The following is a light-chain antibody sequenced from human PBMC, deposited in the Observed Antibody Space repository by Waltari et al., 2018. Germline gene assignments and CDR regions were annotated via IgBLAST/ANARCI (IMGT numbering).Light chain of an antibody. CDR2: DAS. Sequence: DIQMTQSPSSLSASVGDRVTITCQESQDISNNLNWYQQKPGKAPKLLIYDASNLETGVPSRFSGSGSGTDFTFTISSLQPEDIATYYCQQYDNLPRTFGQGTKLEIK. V-gene: IGKV1-33*01. CDR1: QDISNN. J-gene: IGKJ2*02. CDR3: QQYDNLPRT.